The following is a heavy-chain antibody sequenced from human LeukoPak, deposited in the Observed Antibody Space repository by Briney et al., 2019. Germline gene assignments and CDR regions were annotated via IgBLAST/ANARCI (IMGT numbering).Heavy chain of an antibody. Sequence: GRSLRLSCAASGLTVSSNYMSWVRQAPGKGLEWVSVIYSGGSTYYADSVKGRFTISRDNSKNTLYLQMNSLRAEDTAVYYCARDRSPMYSGSSDAFDIWGQGTMVTVSS. CDR3: ARDRSPMYSGSSDAFDI. V-gene: IGHV3-53*01. D-gene: IGHD1-26*01. CDR1: GLTVSSNY. J-gene: IGHJ3*02. CDR2: IYSGGST.